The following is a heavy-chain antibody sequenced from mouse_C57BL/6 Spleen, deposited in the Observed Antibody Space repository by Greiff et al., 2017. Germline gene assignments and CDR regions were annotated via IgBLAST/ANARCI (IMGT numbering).Heavy chain of an antibody. D-gene: IGHD2-3*01. Sequence: EVKVVESGGGLVKPGGSLKLSCAASGFTFSDYGMHWVRQAPEKGLEWVAYISSGSSTIYYADTVKGRFTISRDNAKNTLFLQMTSLRSEDTAMYYCANGYYVLYAMDYWGQGTSVTVSS. CDR2: ISSGSSTI. V-gene: IGHV5-17*01. J-gene: IGHJ4*01. CDR1: GFTFSDYG. CDR3: ANGYYVLYAMDY.